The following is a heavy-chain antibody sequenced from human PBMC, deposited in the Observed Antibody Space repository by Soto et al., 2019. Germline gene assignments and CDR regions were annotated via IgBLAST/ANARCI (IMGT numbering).Heavy chain of an antibody. V-gene: IGHV3-23*01. J-gene: IGHJ3*01. CDR2: ISGGSGTI. Sequence: GGSLRLSCAASGFTFNNYAMIWVRQAPGKGLKWISAISGGSGTIYYADSVKGRFTISRDNSKNTLSLQMNSLRAEDTAVYYCAKRAGYSSGAFDVWGQGTMVTVSS. CDR1: GFTFNNYA. CDR3: AKRAGYSSGAFDV. D-gene: IGHD6-19*01.